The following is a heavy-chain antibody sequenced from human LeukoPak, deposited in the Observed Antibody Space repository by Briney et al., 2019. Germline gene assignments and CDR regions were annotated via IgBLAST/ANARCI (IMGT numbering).Heavy chain of an antibody. CDR2: IYSGGTT. V-gene: IGHV3-53*05. D-gene: IGHD6-19*01. CDR1: GFTVNSNY. J-gene: IGHJ4*02. CDR3: ARDLSSGWYSLDY. Sequence: GGSLRLSCAASGFTVNSNYWSWVRQAPGKGLEWVSVIYSGGTTYYADSVKGRFTFSRDNSKNTLYLQMNSLRAEDTAVYYCARDLSSGWYSLDYWGQGTLVTVSS.